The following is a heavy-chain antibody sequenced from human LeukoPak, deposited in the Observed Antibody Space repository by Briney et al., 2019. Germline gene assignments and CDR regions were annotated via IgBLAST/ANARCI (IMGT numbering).Heavy chain of an antibody. CDR1: GFTFSGYW. CDR3: ARVPLGSGWFHY. V-gene: IGHV3-74*01. CDR2: IKGDGSDT. Sequence: GGSLRLSCAASGFTFSGYWMHWARQAPGKGLVWVSCIKGDGSDTGYADSVKGRFTISRDNAKNMLYLQMNSLRVEDTAVYYCARVPLGSGWFHYSGQGTLATVSS. D-gene: IGHD6-19*01. J-gene: IGHJ4*02.